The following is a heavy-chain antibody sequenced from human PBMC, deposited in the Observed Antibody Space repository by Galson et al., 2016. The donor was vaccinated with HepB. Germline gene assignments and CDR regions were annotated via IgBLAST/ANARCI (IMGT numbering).Heavy chain of an antibody. Sequence: SLRLSCAASGFAFSDHYMTWIRQAPGKGLEWISYISSSGSYTSYAASVKGRFTVSRDNAKNSVYLQMRSLRAEDTAVYYCARPSSGIHNYWGQGTLVTVSS. V-gene: IGHV3-11*06. J-gene: IGHJ4*02. CDR2: ISSSGSYT. CDR1: GFAFSDHY. D-gene: IGHD1-26*01. CDR3: ARPSSGIHNY.